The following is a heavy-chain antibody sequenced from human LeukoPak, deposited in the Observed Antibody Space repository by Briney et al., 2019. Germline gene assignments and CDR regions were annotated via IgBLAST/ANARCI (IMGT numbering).Heavy chain of an antibody. D-gene: IGHD3-16*01. J-gene: IGHJ4*02. Sequence: ASETLSLTCTVSGGSISSSSYYWGWIRQPPGKGLEWIGSIYYSGSTYYNPSLKSRVTISVDTSKNQFSLKLSSVTAADTAVYYCARPFHTYDYVWGGWGQGTLVTVSS. CDR2: IYYSGST. V-gene: IGHV4-39*07. CDR1: GGSISSSSYY. CDR3: ARPFHTYDYVWGG.